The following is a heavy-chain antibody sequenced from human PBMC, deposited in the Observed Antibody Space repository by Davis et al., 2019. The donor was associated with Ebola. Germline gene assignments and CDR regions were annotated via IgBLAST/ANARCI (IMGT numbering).Heavy chain of an antibody. J-gene: IGHJ4*02. CDR2: ISGSGAGT. Sequence: GESLKISCVASGFTFSTSGMSWVRQAPGKGLEWVSGISGSGAGTYYADSVKGRVTIARDNSKNTLYLQMNSLRADDTAFYYCAKAHSGYDFDCWGQGTLVTVSS. CDR3: AKAHSGYDFDC. CDR1: GFTFSTSG. V-gene: IGHV3-23*01. D-gene: IGHD5-12*01.